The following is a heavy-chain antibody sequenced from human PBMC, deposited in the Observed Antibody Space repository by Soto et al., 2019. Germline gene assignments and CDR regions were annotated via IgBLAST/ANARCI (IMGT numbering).Heavy chain of an antibody. CDR1: GDSISSDGYY. J-gene: IGHJ4*02. CDR2: IYHSGTT. D-gene: IGHD3-22*01. CDR3: ARVTTEFDY. V-gene: IGHV4-31*11. Sequence: QLQLEESGPGLVKPSQTLSLTCAVSGDSISSDGYYWSWIRQHPGKGLEWIGHIYHSGTTYYNPALKRRVSISIDTSKDQCSLNVTSGTSADTAVYYCARVTTEFDYWGLGTLVTVSS.